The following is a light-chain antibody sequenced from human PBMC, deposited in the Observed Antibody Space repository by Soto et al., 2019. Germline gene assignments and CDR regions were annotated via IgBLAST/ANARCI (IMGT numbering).Light chain of an antibody. CDR3: QLDSKLPIT. CDR1: QSVNSN. CDR2: GIS. J-gene: IGKJ5*01. Sequence: EMVMTQSPAILSVSPGESATLSCRASQSVNSNYLAWYQQHPGQPPRLLIYGISTRATGIPARFSGSGSGTEFSLTISSLQSEDFAVYYCQLDSKLPITFGQGTRLE. V-gene: IGKV3-15*01.